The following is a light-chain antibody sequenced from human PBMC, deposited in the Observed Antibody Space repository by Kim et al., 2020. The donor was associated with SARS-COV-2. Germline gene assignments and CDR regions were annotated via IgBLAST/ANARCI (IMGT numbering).Light chain of an antibody. CDR2: GSS. CDR1: QSVSSSY. V-gene: IGKV3-20*01. CDR3: QQYGSSKKT. Sequence: EIVLTQSPGTLSVSPGERATLSCRASQSVSSSYLAWYQQKPGQTPRLLIYGSSSRAPGIPARFSGSGSGTDFPLTTSRLESEDFAAYYCQQYGSSKKTFGQGTKLE. J-gene: IGKJ2*01.